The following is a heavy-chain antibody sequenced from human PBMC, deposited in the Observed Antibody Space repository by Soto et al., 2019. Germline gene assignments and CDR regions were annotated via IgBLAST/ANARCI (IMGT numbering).Heavy chain of an antibody. V-gene: IGHV4-4*02. CDR2: IYHTGST. J-gene: IGHJ6*02. CDR1: GVSIGSNNW. D-gene: IGHD4-17*01. Sequence: QVRLQESGPGLVKPSGTLSLTCAVSGVSIGSNNWWTWVRQPPGKGLEWIGEIYHTGSTNYDPSLKSRVTIPLDKYQNQFSLWLRYVTAAYTAVYFCARGGSYGDYGMDVWGQGTTVTVSS. CDR3: ARGGSYGDYGMDV.